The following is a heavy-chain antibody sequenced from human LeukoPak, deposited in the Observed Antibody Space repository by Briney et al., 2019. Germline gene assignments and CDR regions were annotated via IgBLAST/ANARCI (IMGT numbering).Heavy chain of an antibody. D-gene: IGHD6-13*01. Sequence: SETLSLTCTVSGGSISSYYWSWIRQPPGKGLEWIGYIYYSGSTNYNPSLKSRVTISVDTSKNQFSLKLSSVTAADTAVYYCARTETSSWYIDYWGQGTLVTVSS. V-gene: IGHV4-59*01. CDR2: IYYSGST. CDR1: GGSISSYY. J-gene: IGHJ4*02. CDR3: ARTETSSWYIDY.